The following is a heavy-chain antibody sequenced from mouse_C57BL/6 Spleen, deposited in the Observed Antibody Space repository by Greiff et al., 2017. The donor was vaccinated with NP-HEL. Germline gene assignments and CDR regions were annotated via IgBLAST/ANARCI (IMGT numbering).Heavy chain of an antibody. CDR3: ARYDVNPIPYYFDY. CDR1: GYAFSSYW. CDR2: IYPGDGDT. Sequence: QVQLQQSGAELVKPGASVKISCKASGYAFSSYWMNWVKQRPGKGLEWIGKIYPGDGDTNYNGKFKGKATLTSDKSSSTAYMQLSSLTSEDSAVYFCARYDVNPIPYYFDYWGQGTTLTVSS. J-gene: IGHJ2*01. V-gene: IGHV1-80*01. D-gene: IGHD2-12*01.